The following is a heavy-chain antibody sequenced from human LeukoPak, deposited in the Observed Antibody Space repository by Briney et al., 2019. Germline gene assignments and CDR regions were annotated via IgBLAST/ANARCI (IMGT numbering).Heavy chain of an antibody. Sequence: SETLSLTRAVSGGSISSSNWWSWVRQPPGKGLEWIGEIYHSGSTNYNPSLKSRVTISVDKSKNQFSLKLSSVTAADTAVYYCARGRIAAAGRNWFDPWGQGTLVTVSS. CDR1: GGSISSSNW. V-gene: IGHV4-4*02. J-gene: IGHJ5*02. D-gene: IGHD6-13*01. CDR3: ARGRIAAAGRNWFDP. CDR2: IYHSGST.